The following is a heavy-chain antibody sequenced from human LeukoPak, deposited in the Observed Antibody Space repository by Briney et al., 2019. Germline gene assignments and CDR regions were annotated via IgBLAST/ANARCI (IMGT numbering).Heavy chain of an antibody. J-gene: IGHJ6*02. CDR2: IYPGDSDT. D-gene: IGHD4-11*01. V-gene: IGHV5-51*01. CDR1: GYSFTSYW. CDR3: ARHGADTVTTPAYYYYYYGMDV. Sequence: GESLKIPCKGSGYSFTSYWIGWVRQMPGKGLEWMGIIYPGDSDTRYSPSFQGQVTISADKSISTAYLQWSSLKASDTAMYYCARHGADTVTTPAYYYYYYGMDVWGQGTTVTVSS.